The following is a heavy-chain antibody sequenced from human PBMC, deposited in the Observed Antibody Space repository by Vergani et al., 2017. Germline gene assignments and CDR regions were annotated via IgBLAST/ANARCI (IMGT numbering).Heavy chain of an antibody. CDR1: GFTFDDYA. CDR3: AKVGRSEVAGTFGAFDI. Sequence: EVQLVESGGVVVQPGRSLRLSCAASGFTFDDYAMHWVRQAPGKGLEWVSTLSASDRRTHYADSVKGRFTISRDISKNTLFLHMNSLRPEDTAVYYCAKVGRSEVAGTFGAFDIWGQGTMVTVSS. V-gene: IGHV3-9*01. J-gene: IGHJ3*02. CDR2: LSASDRRT. D-gene: IGHD6-19*01.